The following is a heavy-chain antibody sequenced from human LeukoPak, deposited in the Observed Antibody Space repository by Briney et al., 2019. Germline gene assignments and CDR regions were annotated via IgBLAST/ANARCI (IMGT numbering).Heavy chain of an antibody. CDR3: AKEMGSRSSLFYFDY. J-gene: IGHJ4*01. CDR2: ISNDGSNN. V-gene: IGHV3-30*18. D-gene: IGHD3-10*01. Sequence: PGGSLRLSCAASGFTFSSFGMHWVRQAPGKGLERVAGISNDGSNNYYADSVNGRFTVSRDNSKNTLYLLVNTLRGEDTAVYYCAKEMGSRSSLFYFDYWGQGTLLTVSS. CDR1: GFTFSSFG.